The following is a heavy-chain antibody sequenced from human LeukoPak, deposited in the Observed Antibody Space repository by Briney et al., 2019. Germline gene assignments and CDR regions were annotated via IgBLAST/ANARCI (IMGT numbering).Heavy chain of an antibody. Sequence: ASVTVSFKASGYTFTSYGISWVRQAPGQGLEWMGWISAYNGNTNYAQKLQGRVTMTTDTSTSTAYMELRSLRSDDTAVYYCARDLYDFWSGYYITNNWFDPWGQGTLVTVSS. V-gene: IGHV1-18*01. CDR1: GYTFTSYG. CDR3: ARDLYDFWSGYYITNNWFDP. CDR2: ISAYNGNT. D-gene: IGHD3-3*01. J-gene: IGHJ5*02.